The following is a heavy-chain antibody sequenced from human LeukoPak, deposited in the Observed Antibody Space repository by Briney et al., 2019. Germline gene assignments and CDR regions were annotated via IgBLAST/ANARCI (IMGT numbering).Heavy chain of an antibody. CDR1: GGSISSGSYY. Sequence: PSETLSLTCTVSGGSISSGSYYWSWIRQPAGKGLEWIGRIYTSGSTNYNPSLKSRVTISVDTSKNQFSLELSSVTAADTAVYYCAASGSYYVGTFDYWGQGTLVTVSS. V-gene: IGHV4-61*02. CDR2: IYTSGST. D-gene: IGHD1-26*01. J-gene: IGHJ4*02. CDR3: AASGSYYVGTFDY.